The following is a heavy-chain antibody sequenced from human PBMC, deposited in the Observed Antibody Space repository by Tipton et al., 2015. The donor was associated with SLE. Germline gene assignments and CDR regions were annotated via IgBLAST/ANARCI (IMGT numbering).Heavy chain of an antibody. CDR3: ARTYSTAVAGTGSFDY. Sequence: LSLTCAASGFTFSSYSMNWVRQAPGKGLEWVSSISSSSSYIYYADSVKGRFTISRDNAKNSLYLLMNSLRAEDTAVYYCARTYSTAVAGTGSFDYWGQGTLVTVSS. J-gene: IGHJ4*02. CDR2: ISSSSSYI. D-gene: IGHD6-19*01. CDR1: GFTFSSYS. V-gene: IGHV3-21*01.